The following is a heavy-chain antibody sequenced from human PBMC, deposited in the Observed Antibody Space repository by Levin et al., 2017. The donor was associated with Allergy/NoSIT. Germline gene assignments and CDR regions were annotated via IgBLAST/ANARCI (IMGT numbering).Heavy chain of an antibody. CDR1: GFTFSSYG. Sequence: LSLTCAASGFTFSSYGMHWVRPAPGKGLEWVAVIWYDGSNKYYADSVKGRFTISRDNSKNTLYLQMNSLRAEDTAVYYCARERRAGDAFDIWGQGTMVTVSS. J-gene: IGHJ3*02. V-gene: IGHV3-33*01. CDR3: ARERRAGDAFDI. CDR2: IWYDGSNK.